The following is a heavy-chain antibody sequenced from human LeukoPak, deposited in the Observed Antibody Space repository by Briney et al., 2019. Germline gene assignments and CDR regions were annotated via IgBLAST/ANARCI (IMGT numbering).Heavy chain of an antibody. D-gene: IGHD3-10*01. CDR3: ARDRAPYGSGSYYNEEALGY. CDR2: ISYDGSNK. V-gene: IGHV3-30-3*01. CDR1: GFTFSSYA. J-gene: IGHJ4*02. Sequence: GRSLRLSCAASGFTFSSYAMHWVRQAPGKGLEWVAVISYDGSNKYYADSVKGRFTISRDNSKNTLYLQMNSLRAEDTAVYYCARDRAPYGSGSYYNEEALGYWGQGTLVTVSS.